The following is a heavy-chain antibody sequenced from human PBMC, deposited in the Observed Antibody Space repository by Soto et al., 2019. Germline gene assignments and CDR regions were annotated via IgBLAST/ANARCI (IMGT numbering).Heavy chain of an antibody. J-gene: IGHJ3*02. Sequence: EVQLLESGGGLGQPGGSLRLSCAASGFTFSSDAMSCVRQAPGKGLEWVSAISGSGGSTYYADSVKGRFTISRDNSNNTLYLQMNSLRAEDTAVYYCAKDRRYQIAAPDDAFDIWGQGTMVTVSA. CDR2: ISGSGGST. V-gene: IGHV3-23*01. CDR1: GFTFSSDA. CDR3: AKDRRYQIAAPDDAFDI. D-gene: IGHD6-6*01.